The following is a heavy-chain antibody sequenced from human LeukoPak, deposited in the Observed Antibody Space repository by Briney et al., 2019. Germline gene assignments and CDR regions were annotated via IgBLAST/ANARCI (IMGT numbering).Heavy chain of an antibody. CDR3: VRDTLWFGELLRGFDY. J-gene: IGHJ4*02. D-gene: IGHD3-10*01. Sequence: ASVKVFCKASGYTFTSNGISWVRQAPGQGREWMGWISGYNGNTNYAQKLQGRVTMTTDTSTSTAYMELRSLRSDDTAVYYCVRDTLWFGELLRGFDYWGQGTLVTVSS. CDR1: GYTFTSNG. CDR2: ISGYNGNT. V-gene: IGHV1-18*04.